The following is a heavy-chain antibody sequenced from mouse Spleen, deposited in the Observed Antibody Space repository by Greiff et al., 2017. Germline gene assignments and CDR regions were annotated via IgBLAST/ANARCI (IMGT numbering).Heavy chain of an antibody. CDR1: GYTFTSYW. CDR2: IHPNSGST. CDR3: ARKGGADWYFDV. J-gene: IGHJ1*01. Sequence: VQLQQSGAELVKPGASVKLSCKASGYTFTSYWMHWVKQRPGQGLEWIGMIHPNSGSTNYNEKFKSKATLTVDKSSSTAYMQLSSLTSEDSAVYYCARKGGADWYFDVWGAGTTVTVSS. V-gene: IGHV1-64*01.